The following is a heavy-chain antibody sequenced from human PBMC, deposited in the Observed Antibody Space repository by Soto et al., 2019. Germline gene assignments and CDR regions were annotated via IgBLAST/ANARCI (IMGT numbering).Heavy chain of an antibody. D-gene: IGHD2-8*02. J-gene: IGHJ4*02. CDR2: INHSGST. V-gene: IGHV4-34*01. CDR1: GGSFSGYY. CDR3: ARDKITGLFDY. Sequence: PSETLSLTCAAYGGSFSGYYWTWIRQPPGTGLEWIGEINHSGSTNYNPSLKSRVTISVDTSKNQFSLKLTSLTAVDTAVYYCARDKITGLFDYWGQGTLVTVSS.